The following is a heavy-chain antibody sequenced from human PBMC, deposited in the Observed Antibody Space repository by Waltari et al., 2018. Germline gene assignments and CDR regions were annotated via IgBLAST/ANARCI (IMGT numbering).Heavy chain of an antibody. D-gene: IGHD2-2*01. Sequence: EVHLVESGGGLVQPGGSLRLSCAASGFMFSTYWMSWVRQVPGKGLEWVASIKQDGTDTYYVDSVKGRFSISRDNAENSLTLQMNSLRAEDTAVYCCARVGPIVVPGNPWFFALWGRGTLVTVSS. CDR1: GFMFSTYW. J-gene: IGHJ2*01. CDR3: ARVGPIVVPGNPWFFAL. V-gene: IGHV3-7*03. CDR2: IKQDGTDT.